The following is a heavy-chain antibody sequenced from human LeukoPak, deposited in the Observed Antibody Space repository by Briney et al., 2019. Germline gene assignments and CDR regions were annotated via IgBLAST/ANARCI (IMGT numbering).Heavy chain of an antibody. D-gene: IGHD1-26*01. V-gene: IGHV3-21*01. J-gene: IGHJ4*02. CDR2: ISSSSSYI. CDR3: ARGRPGSWELLEY. Sequence: GGSLRLSCAASGFTFSSYSMNWVRQAPGKGLEWVSSISSSSSYIYYADSVKGRFTISRDNAKNSLYLQMNSLRAGDSAVYYCARGRPGSWELLEYWGQGTLVTVSS. CDR1: GFTFSSYS.